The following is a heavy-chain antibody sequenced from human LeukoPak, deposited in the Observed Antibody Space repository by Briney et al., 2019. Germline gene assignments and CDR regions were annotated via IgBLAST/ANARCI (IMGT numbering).Heavy chain of an antibody. J-gene: IGHJ6*03. V-gene: IGHV4-61*02. CDR1: GGSISSGNYY. Sequence: SETLSLTCTVSGGSISSGNYYWSWIRQPAGKGLEWIGRIYYSGSTNYSPSLKSRVTISADTSKNQFSLKLNSVTAADTAVYYCARGLKPSGSRHQGPYYYYMDVWGKGTTVTISS. CDR2: IYYSGST. D-gene: IGHD3-10*01. CDR3: ARGLKPSGSRHQGPYYYYMDV.